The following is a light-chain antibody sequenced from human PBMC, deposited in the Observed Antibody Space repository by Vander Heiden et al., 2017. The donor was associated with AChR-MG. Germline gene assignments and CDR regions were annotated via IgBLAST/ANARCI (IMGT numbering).Light chain of an antibody. CDR3: NSYTNTNFV. V-gene: IGLV2-14*01. Sequence: QSALTQPASVSGSPGQSITISCTGTSSAVAYDYVSWYQQHPGKAPKLLIFDVNHRPSGVSDRFSGSQSGNTASLTISGLQAEDEANYYCNSYTNTNFVFGTGTRVTVL. J-gene: IGLJ1*01. CDR1: SSAVAYDY. CDR2: DVN.